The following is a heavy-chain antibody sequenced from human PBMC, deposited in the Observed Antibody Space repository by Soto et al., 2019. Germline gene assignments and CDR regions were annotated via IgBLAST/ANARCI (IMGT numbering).Heavy chain of an antibody. CDR2: ISYDGNTK. V-gene: IGHV3-30*18. J-gene: IGHJ4*02. CDR3: ANQIATGH. CDR1: GFTFSSYG. D-gene: IGHD3-22*01. Sequence: QVQLVESGGGVVKPGRSLRLSCEASGFTFSSYGMHWVRQAPGKGLEWVAVISYDGNTKYYSDSVKGRFTISRDNSKNTLYLQLNSLRTEDTAVYYCANQIATGHWGRGTLVTVSA.